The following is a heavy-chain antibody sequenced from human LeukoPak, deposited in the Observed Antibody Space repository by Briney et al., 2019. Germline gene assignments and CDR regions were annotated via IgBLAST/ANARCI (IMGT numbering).Heavy chain of an antibody. CDR2: INPKSGGT. CDR1: GYTFTGYY. V-gene: IGHV1-2*02. J-gene: IGHJ4*02. D-gene: IGHD6-13*01. Sequence: AAVKVSFKASGYTFTGYYMHGVGQAPGGGGEGMGWINPKSGGTTYAQKFQGSVTMTRDTSISTPYMQLSRLRSDDTAVYYCATPLPGYSSSCYPQSLDYWGQGTLVTVSS. CDR3: ATPLPGYSSSCYPQSLDY.